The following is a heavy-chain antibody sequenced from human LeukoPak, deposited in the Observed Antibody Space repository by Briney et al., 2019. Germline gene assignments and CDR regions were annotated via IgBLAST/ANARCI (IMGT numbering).Heavy chain of an antibody. V-gene: IGHV1-69*01. D-gene: IGHD3-10*01. Sequence: SVKVSCKASGGTFSGYAISWVRQAPGQGLEWMGGIIPIFGTANYAQKFQGRVTITADESTSTAYMELSSLRSEDTAVYYCARDLGHMVRGPGVDYWGQGTLVTVSS. J-gene: IGHJ4*02. CDR1: GGTFSGYA. CDR2: IIPIFGTA. CDR3: ARDLGHMVRGPGVDY.